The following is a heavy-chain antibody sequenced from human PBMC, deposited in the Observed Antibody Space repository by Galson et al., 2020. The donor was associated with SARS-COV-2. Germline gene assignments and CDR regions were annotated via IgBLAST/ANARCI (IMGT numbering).Heavy chain of an antibody. D-gene: IGHD3-22*01. Sequence: SETLSLTCTVSGYSVSTTNYWGWVRQPPGRGLEWIGSVYPSGTTYYNPSLKSRVTISVDTSKNQFSLRLDSVTAADTALYYCARQGVNMIVLGTVSGWDFDLWGRGTLVTVSS. CDR1: GYSVSTTNY. V-gene: IGHV4-38-2*02. CDR3: ARQGVNMIVLGTVSGWDFDL. CDR2: VYPSGTT. J-gene: IGHJ2*01.